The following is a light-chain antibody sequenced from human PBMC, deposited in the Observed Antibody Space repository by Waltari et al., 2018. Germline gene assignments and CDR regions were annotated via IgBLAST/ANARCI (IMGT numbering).Light chain of an antibody. V-gene: IGLV2-14*03. J-gene: IGLJ2*01. CDR1: NSDIGGYDY. CDR2: DVT. Sequence: QSALTQPASVPGSPGQSITISCTGTNSDIGGYDYVSWYHQHPGKAPKLIIYDVTNRPSGVSRRFSGSKSGNTASRTISGLQAEDDGDYYCASYAGTSLLGDVIFGGGTKLTVI. CDR3: ASYAGTSLLGDVI.